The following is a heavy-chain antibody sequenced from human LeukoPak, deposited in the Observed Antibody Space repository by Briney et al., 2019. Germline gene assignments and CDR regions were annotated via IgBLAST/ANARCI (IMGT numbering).Heavy chain of an antibody. D-gene: IGHD4-11*01. J-gene: IGHJ4*02. CDR2: IYYSGST. Sequence: SETLSLTCIVSGGSISSYYWSWIRQPPGKGLEWIGYIYYSGSTNYKPSLKSRVTISADTSKNQFSLKLSSVTAADTAVYYCARGHYKEYFDYWGQGTLVTVSS. CDR3: ARGHYKEYFDY. V-gene: IGHV4-59*01. CDR1: GGSISSYY.